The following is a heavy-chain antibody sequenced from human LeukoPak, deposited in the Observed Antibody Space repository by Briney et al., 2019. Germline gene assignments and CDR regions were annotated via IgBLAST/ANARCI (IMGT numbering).Heavy chain of an antibody. V-gene: IGHV1-69*01. CDR3: ASSKRWSGYYLSAGDY. J-gene: IGHJ4*02. D-gene: IGHD3-3*01. CDR2: IIPIFGTA. Sequence: GSSVKVSCKASGGTFSSYAISWVRQAPGQGLEWMGGIIPIFGTANYAQKFQGRVTITADESTGTAYMELSSLRSEDTAVYYCASSKRWSGYYLSAGDYWGQGTLVTVSS. CDR1: GGTFSSYA.